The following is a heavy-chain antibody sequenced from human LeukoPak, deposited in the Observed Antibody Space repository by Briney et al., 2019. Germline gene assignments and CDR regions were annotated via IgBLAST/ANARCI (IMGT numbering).Heavy chain of an antibody. V-gene: IGHV3-73*01. J-gene: IGHJ6*03. Sequence: GGSLRLSCAASGFTFSGSAMHWVRQASGKGLEWVGRIRSKANSYATAYAASVKGRFTISRDDSKNTAYLQMNSLKTEDTAVYYCTRIMTTVTTGFYYYYLDVWGKGTTVTVSS. CDR2: IRSKANSYAT. D-gene: IGHD4-11*01. CDR1: GFTFSGSA. CDR3: TRIMTTVTTGFYYYYLDV.